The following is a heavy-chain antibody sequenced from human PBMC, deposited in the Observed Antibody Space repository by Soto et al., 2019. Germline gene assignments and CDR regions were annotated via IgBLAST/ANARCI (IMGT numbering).Heavy chain of an antibody. V-gene: IGHV1-69*01. J-gene: IGHJ6*02. CDR3: SRSGYSSSWRPLPFYGIDV. Sequence: QVQLVQSGAEVKKPGSSVKVSCKASGGTFSSYAISWVRQAPGQGLEWMGGIIPIFGTANYAQKFQGRVTITADESTSTAYMELSSLRSEDTAVYYCSRSGYSSSWRPLPFYGIDVWGQGTTVTVSS. CDR1: GGTFSSYA. CDR2: IIPIFGTA. D-gene: IGHD6-13*01.